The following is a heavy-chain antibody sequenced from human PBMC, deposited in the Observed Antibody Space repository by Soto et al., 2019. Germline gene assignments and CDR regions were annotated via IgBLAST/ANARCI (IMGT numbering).Heavy chain of an antibody. CDR1: GFTFSSYN. J-gene: IGHJ4*02. V-gene: IGHV3-21*01. D-gene: IGHD6-13*01. Sequence: PGGSLRLSCAASGFTFSSYNMNWVRQAPGKGLEWVSSLSSSSTYIYYADSVKGRFTISRDNAKNSLYLQMNSLRAEDTAVYYCARDGSRQQLVRPFDYWGQGTLVTVSS. CDR3: ARDGSRQQLVRPFDY. CDR2: LSSSSTYI.